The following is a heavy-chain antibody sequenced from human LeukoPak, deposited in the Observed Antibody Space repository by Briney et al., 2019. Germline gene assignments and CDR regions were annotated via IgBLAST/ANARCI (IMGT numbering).Heavy chain of an antibody. Sequence: GGSLRLSCAACGFTFSDYYMSWIRQAPGKELEWVSYISTSGSTIYYADSVKGRFTISRDNAKNSLYLQMNSLRAEDTAVYYCARDRLGDYDSSGYYDYWGQGTLVTVSS. CDR1: GFTFSDYY. J-gene: IGHJ4*02. V-gene: IGHV3-11*01. D-gene: IGHD3-22*01. CDR2: ISTSGSTI. CDR3: ARDRLGDYDSSGYYDY.